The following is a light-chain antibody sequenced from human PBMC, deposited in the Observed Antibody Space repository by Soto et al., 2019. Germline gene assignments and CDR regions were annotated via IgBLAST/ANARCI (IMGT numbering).Light chain of an antibody. V-gene: IGKV1-17*01. CDR2: RPS. CDR3: LQTRSFPRA. J-gene: IGKJ1*01. CDR1: QDIRDE. Sequence: DIQMTQSPSSLSASVGDRVTITCRTSQDIRDELSWFQQKPGKAPTALILRPSRLQNGVPSRFIGSGSGTAFPLTIPSLQPEDFATYYCLQTRSFPRAFGQGTKV.